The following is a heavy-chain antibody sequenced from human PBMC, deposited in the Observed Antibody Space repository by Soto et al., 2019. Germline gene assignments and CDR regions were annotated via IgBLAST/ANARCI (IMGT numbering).Heavy chain of an antibody. CDR3: ARLDSSGYYVY. CDR1: GYSFTNYW. J-gene: IGHJ4*02. Sequence: GESLKISCEVSGYSFTNYWIGWVRQMPGKGLEWMGIIHPGDSDTRYSPSFQGQVTVSADKSISTAYVQWSSLKASDTAMYYCARLDSSGYYVYWGQGTLVTVSS. D-gene: IGHD3-22*01. CDR2: IHPGDSDT. V-gene: IGHV5-51*01.